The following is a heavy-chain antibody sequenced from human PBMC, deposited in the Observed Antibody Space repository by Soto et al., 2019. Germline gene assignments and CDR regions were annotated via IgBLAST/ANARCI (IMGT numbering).Heavy chain of an antibody. CDR2: ISAYNGNT. Sequence: QVQLVQSGAEVKKPGASVKVSCKASGYTFTSYGVSWVRQAPGQGLELMGWISAYNGNTKYAQKLQGRVTMTTDTSTNTAYMDLRSVRSDDTAVYYCARDSPPLDYWGQGTLGTVSS. CDR3: ARDSPPLDY. CDR1: GYTFTSYG. J-gene: IGHJ4*02. V-gene: IGHV1-18*01.